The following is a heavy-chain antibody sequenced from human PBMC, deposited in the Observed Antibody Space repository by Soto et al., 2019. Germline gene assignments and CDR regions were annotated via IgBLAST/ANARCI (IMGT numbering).Heavy chain of an antibody. Sequence: AASVKVSCKDSGGTFSSYAISWVRQAPGQGLAWMGGIIPIFGTANYAQKFQGRVTITEDESTSTDYMELSSLSSEDTAVYYCARGILYTAMVVFDYWGQETLVTVSS. CDR1: GGTFSSYA. CDR3: ARGILYTAMVVFDY. CDR2: IIPIFGTA. V-gene: IGHV1-69*13. J-gene: IGHJ4*02. D-gene: IGHD5-18*01.